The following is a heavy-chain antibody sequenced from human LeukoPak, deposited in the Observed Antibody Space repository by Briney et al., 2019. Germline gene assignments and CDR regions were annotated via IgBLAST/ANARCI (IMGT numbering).Heavy chain of an antibody. J-gene: IGHJ4*02. CDR2: ISSSGSTI. CDR3: ARDGGSAWFFRY. D-gene: IGHD6-19*01. Sequence: LSLTCTVSGVSISTSRYYWGWIRQPPGKGLEWVSYISSSGSTIYYADSVKGRFTISRDNAKNSLYLQMNSLRAEDTAVYYCARDGGSAWFFRYWGQGTLVTVSS. CDR1: GVSISTSRYY. V-gene: IGHV3-11*04.